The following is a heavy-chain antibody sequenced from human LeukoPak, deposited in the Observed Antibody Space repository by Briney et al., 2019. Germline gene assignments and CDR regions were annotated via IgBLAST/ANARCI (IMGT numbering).Heavy chain of an antibody. CDR1: GGSISTHY. Sequence: SETLSLTCTVSGGSISTHYWNWIRQPAGKGLEWIGRMYSSGSTNYNPSLKSRLTMSVDTSNNQFSLKLSSVTAADTAVYYCARHLSSGWYVPPYYYYMDVWGKGTTVTISS. V-gene: IGHV4-4*07. CDR2: MYSSGST. D-gene: IGHD6-19*01. CDR3: ARHLSSGWYVPPYYYYMDV. J-gene: IGHJ6*03.